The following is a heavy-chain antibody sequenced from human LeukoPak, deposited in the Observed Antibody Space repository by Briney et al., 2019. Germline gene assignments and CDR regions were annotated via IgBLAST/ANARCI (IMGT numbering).Heavy chain of an antibody. J-gene: IGHJ4*02. CDR1: GGSISSGGYY. V-gene: IGHV4-30-2*01. D-gene: IGHD1-26*01. CDR2: IYHSGST. Sequence: SETLSPTCTVSGGSISSGGYYWSWIRQPPGKGLEWIGYIYHSGSTYYNPSLKSRVTISVDRSKNQFSLELSSVTAADTAVYYCARVGGSYYYFDYWGQGTLVTVSS. CDR3: ARVGGSYYYFDY.